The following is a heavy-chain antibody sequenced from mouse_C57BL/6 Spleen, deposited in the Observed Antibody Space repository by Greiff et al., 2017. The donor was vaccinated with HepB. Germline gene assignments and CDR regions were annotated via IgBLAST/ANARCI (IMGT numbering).Heavy chain of an antibody. J-gene: IGHJ2*01. Sequence: QVQLQQSGPELVKPGASVKISCKASGYAFSSSWMNWVKQRPGKGLEWIGRIYPGDGDTNYNGKFKGKATLTADKSSSTAYMQLSSLTSEDSAVYFCARSPNYYGSSYSYFDYWGQGTTLTVSS. V-gene: IGHV1-82*01. CDR1: GYAFSSSW. D-gene: IGHD1-1*01. CDR3: ARSPNYYGSSYSYFDY. CDR2: IYPGDGDT.